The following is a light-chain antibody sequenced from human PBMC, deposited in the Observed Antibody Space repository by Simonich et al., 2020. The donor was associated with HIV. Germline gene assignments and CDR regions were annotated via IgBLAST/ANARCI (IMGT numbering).Light chain of an antibody. CDR3: MQSIQLPRT. CDR2: LGS. CDR1: QSLLHSNRYNS. Sequence: DIVMTQSPLSLPVTPGEPASISCRSSQSLLHSNRYNSLDWYLQKPGQSPQLLIYLGSNRASGVPDRFSGSGSGTDFTLKISRVEAEDVGVYYCMQSIQLPRTFGQGTKVEIK. J-gene: IGKJ1*01. V-gene: IGKV2-28*01.